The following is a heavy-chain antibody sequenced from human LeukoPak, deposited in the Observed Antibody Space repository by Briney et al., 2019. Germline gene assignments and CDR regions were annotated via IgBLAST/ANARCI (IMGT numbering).Heavy chain of an antibody. CDR1: GYTFTSYG. D-gene: IGHD3-22*01. J-gene: IGHJ4*02. CDR3: ARDRLFYYYDSSGYWDY. V-gene: IGHV1-18*01. Sequence: VSVKVSCKASGYTFTSYGISWVRQAPGQGLEWMGWISAYNGNTNYAQKLQGRVTMTTDTSTSTAYMELRSLRSDDTAVYYCARDRLFYYYDSSGYWDYWGQGTLVTVSS. CDR2: ISAYNGNT.